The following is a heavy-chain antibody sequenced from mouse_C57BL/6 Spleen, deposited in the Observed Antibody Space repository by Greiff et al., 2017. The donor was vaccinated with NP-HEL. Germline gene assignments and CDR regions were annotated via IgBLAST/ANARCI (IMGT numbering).Heavy chain of an antibody. CDR3: ALLLRWFYAMDY. CDR1: GYSITSGYY. V-gene: IGHV3-6*01. Sequence: EVQLQESGPGLVKPSQSLSLTCSVTGYSITSGYYWNWIRQFPGNKLEWMGYISYDGSNNYNPSLKNRISITRDTSKNQFFLKLHSVTTEDTATYYCALLLRWFYAMDYWGQGTSVTVSS. CDR2: ISYDGSN. J-gene: IGHJ4*01. D-gene: IGHD1-1*02.